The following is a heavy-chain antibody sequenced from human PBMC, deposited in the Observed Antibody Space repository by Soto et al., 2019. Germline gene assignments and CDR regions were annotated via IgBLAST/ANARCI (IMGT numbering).Heavy chain of an antibody. CDR1: GYTSTGYY. V-gene: IGHV1-69*13. CDR2: IIPIFGTA. CDR3: ARSGLYSSGGYYGMDV. J-gene: IGHJ6*02. Sequence: SVKVSCKASGYTSTGYYTHWVRQAPGQGLEWMGGIIPIFGTANYAQKFQARVTITADESTSTAYMELRKLRSEGTAAYYCARSGLYSSGGYYGMDVWGQGARV. D-gene: IGHD3-16*02.